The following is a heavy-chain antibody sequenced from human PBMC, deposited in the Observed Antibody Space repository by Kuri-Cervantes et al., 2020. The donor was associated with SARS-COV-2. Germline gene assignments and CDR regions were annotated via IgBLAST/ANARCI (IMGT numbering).Heavy chain of an antibody. CDR3: AREDRYGGNLNWFDP. D-gene: IGHD1-26*01. Sequence: GRSLRLSCAASGFTVSSNYMSWVRQAPGKWLEWVSVIYSGGSTYYADSVQGRFTISRDNSKNTLYLQMNSLRVEDTAVYYCAREDRYGGNLNWFDPWGQGTLVTVSS. CDR2: IYSGGST. V-gene: IGHV3-53*01. J-gene: IGHJ5*02. CDR1: GFTVSSNY.